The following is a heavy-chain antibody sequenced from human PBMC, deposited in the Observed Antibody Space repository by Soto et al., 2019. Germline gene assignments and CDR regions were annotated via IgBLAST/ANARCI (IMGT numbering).Heavy chain of an antibody. CDR2: ICPSGTT. V-gene: IGHV4-30-2*01. Sequence: SETRSLTCGVCPSSLSGATYTWKWIQHPPGKGLEWMGNICPSGTTYYNPFLKSRVTISIVVSQNQLPLRLRSLTAADPAVYYCAGSRASDCWSQGHLVP. CDR3: AGSRASDC. J-gene: IGHJ4*02. CDR1: PSSLSGATYT.